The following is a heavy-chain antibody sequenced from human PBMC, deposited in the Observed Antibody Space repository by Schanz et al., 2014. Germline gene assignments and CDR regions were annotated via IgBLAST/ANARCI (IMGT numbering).Heavy chain of an antibody. CDR1: GLTFTSAW. V-gene: IGHV3-23*01. D-gene: IGHD3-10*01. CDR2: ISSGGNP. CDR3: AKYRGYYRVSGSYRELEY. J-gene: IGHJ4*02. Sequence: EVQLLESGGGLVQPGGSLRLSCATSGLTFTSAWMSWVRQAPGKGLEWVSSISSGGNPYYANSVKGRFTISRDNSKNTLYLQMNSLRPEDTAVYYCAKYRGYYRVSGSYRELEYWGQGTLVTVSS.